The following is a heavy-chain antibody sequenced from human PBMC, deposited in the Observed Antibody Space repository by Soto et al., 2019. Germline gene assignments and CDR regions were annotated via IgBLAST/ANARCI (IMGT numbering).Heavy chain of an antibody. V-gene: IGHV1-8*01. CDR2: MNPNSGNT. CDR1: GYTFTSFD. Sequence: ASVKVSCKASGYTFTSFDIDWVRQAPGQGLEWMGWMNPNSGNTGYTQKFQGRVTMTGNTSISTAYMELSSLRSEDTAVYYCARGAAYYEFWSGYDDYWGQGTLVTVSS. D-gene: IGHD3-3*01. CDR3: ARGAAYYEFWSGYDDY. J-gene: IGHJ4*02.